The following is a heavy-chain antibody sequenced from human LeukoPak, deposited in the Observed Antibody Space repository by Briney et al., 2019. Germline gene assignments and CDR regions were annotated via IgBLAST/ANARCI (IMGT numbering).Heavy chain of an antibody. V-gene: IGHV4-59*02. CDR1: GASVTGYY. CDR3: ARDAGYGSNWPPRAWFAP. J-gene: IGHJ5*02. Sequence: SETLSLTCTVSGASVTGYYWSWIRQSPDKGLEWIGYVYYSGITNFSPSLKSRVTMSTDVHKNQFLLQLTSVTAAHSAVYYCARDAGYGSNWPPRAWFAPWGQGTLVAVSS. D-gene: IGHD1-26*01. CDR2: VYYSGIT.